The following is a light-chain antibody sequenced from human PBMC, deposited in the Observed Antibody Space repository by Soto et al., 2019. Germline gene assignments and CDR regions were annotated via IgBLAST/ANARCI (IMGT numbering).Light chain of an antibody. CDR3: QQYGSSPFT. Sequence: EIVLTQSPATLSVSAGGTVTLSCRASQSIRTNVAWYQQIPGQAPRLLVYGASTRATGIPDRFSGSGSGTDFTLTISRLEPEDFAVYYCQQYGSSPFTFGPGTKVDIK. CDR2: GAS. J-gene: IGKJ3*01. V-gene: IGKV3-20*01. CDR1: QSIRTN.